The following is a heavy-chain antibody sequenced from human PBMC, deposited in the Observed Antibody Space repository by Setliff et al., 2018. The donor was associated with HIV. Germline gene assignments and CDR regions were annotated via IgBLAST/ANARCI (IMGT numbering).Heavy chain of an antibody. CDR3: ARDRVRITIFGVPSDPYYMDV. CDR1: GFTVSSNY. Sequence: GGSLRLSCAASGFTVSSNYMSWVRQAPGKGFEWVSVIYSGGTTYYADSEEGRCTISRDNSKNTLYLQMNSLRTEDTAVYYCARDRVRITIFGVPSDPYYMDVCGKGTTVTASS. J-gene: IGHJ6*03. CDR2: IYSGGTT. D-gene: IGHD3-3*01. V-gene: IGHV3-66*01.